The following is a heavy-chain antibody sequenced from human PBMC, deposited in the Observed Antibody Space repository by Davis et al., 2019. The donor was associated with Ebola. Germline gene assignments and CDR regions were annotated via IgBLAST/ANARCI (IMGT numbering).Heavy chain of an antibody. J-gene: IGHJ3*02. CDR2: ISSSGSTI. Sequence: GGSLRLSCAASGFTFSDYYMSWIRQAPGKGLEWVSYISSSGSTIYYADSVKGRFTISRDNAKNSLYLQMNSLRAEDTAVYYCAAADIVVVVDGTSYPHAFDTWGQGTVVTVSS. CDR3: AAADIVVVVDGTSYPHAFDT. CDR1: GFTFSDYY. V-gene: IGHV3-11*01. D-gene: IGHD2-15*01.